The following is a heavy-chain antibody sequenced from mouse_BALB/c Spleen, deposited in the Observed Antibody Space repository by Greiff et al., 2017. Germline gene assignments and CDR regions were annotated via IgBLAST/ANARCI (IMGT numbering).Heavy chain of an antibody. CDR2: INPYNGDT. V-gene: IGHV1-37*01. D-gene: IGHD2-4*01. CDR1: GYSFTGYF. Sequence: VQLKQSGPELVKPGASVKLSCKASGYSFTGYFMNWVKQSPGKSLEWIGRINPYNGDTFYNQKFKGKATLTVDKSSSTAHMELLSLTSEDSAVYYCGRSADDYDEGYAMDYWGQGTSVTVSS. J-gene: IGHJ4*01. CDR3: GRSADDYDEGYAMDY.